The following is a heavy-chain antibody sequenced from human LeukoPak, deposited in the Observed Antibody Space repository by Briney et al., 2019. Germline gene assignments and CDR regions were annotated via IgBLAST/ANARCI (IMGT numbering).Heavy chain of an antibody. CDR3: ASTNCSSARCYGANWFDP. J-gene: IGHJ5*02. V-gene: IGHV4-38-2*01. Sequence: PSETLSLTCAASGYSISSGYYWGWIRQPPGKGLEGIGSIYHIGTTYYNASLKSRVTISLDTSKNQFSLKLNSVTAADTAVYYCASTNCSSARCYGANWFDPWGQGTLVTVSS. CDR1: GYSISSGYY. CDR2: IYHIGTT. D-gene: IGHD2-2*01.